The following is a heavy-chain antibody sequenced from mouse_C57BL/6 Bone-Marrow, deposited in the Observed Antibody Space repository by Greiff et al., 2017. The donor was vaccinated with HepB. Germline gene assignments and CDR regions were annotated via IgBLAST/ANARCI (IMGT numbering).Heavy chain of an antibody. CDR3: AKNGYSNYYAMDY. Sequence: VKLVESGPGLVQPSQSLSITCTVSGFSLTSYGVHWVRQSPGKGLEWLGVIWRGGSTDYNAAFMSRLSITKDNSKSQVFFKMNSLQADDTAIYYCAKNGYSNYYAMDYWGQGTSVTVSS. CDR1: GFSLTSYG. J-gene: IGHJ4*01. CDR2: IWRGGST. V-gene: IGHV2-5*01. D-gene: IGHD2-5*01.